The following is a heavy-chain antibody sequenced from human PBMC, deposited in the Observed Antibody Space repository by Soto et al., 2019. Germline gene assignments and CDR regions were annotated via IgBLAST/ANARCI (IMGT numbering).Heavy chain of an antibody. CDR1: GFTFSSYG. CDR2: ISYDGSNK. Sequence: GGSLRLSCAASGFTFSSYGMHWVRQAPGKGLELVAVISYDGSNKYYADSVKGRFTISRDNSKNTLYLQMNSLRAEDTAVYYCAKDQGDKAIWYYFHYWGQGTLVTVSS. CDR3: AKDQGDKAIWYYFHY. J-gene: IGHJ4*02. D-gene: IGHD5-18*01. V-gene: IGHV3-30*18.